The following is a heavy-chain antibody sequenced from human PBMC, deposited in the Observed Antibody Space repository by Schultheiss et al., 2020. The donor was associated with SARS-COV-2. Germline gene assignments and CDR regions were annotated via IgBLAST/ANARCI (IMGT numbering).Heavy chain of an antibody. CDR2: ISGSGGST. Sequence: GGSLRLSCAASGFTFSSYSMNWVRQAPGKGLEWVSAISGSGGSTYYADSVKGRFTISRDNSMDTLYLQMNSLRAEDTAVYYCARGYSYGCFDSWGQGTRVTVSS. CDR3: ARGYSYGCFDS. CDR1: GFTFSSYS. J-gene: IGHJ4*02. D-gene: IGHD5-18*01. V-gene: IGHV3-23*01.